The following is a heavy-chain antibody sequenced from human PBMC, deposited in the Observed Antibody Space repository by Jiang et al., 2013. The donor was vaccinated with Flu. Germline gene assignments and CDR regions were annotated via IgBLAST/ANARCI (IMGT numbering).Heavy chain of an antibody. V-gene: IGHV1-46*03. CDR2: INPSGGST. Sequence: SGAEVKKPGASVKVSCKASGYTFTSYYMHWVRQAPGQGLEWMGIINPSGGSTSYAQKFQGRVTMTRDTSTSTVYMELSSLRSEDTAVYYCARLATPSGYSDPGQLLYYYYGMDVWGQGTTVTVSS. D-gene: IGHD3-22*01. J-gene: IGHJ6*02. CDR3: ARLATPSGYSDPGQLLYYYYGMDV. CDR1: GYTFTSYY.